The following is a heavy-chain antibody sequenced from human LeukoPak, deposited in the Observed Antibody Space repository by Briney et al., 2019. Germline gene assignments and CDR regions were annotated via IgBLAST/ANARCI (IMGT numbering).Heavy chain of an antibody. D-gene: IGHD2-2*01. CDR2: IYSGGST. V-gene: IGHV3-53*01. CDR3: ARDPLVPGVYFDY. CDR1: GFTGSSYY. Sequence: PGGYLRRSCAASGFTGSSYYMSWVRQAPGKGLEGVSIIYSGGSTFYADSVKGRFTISRDKSKNTLFLQMNSLRAEATAVYYCARDPLVPGVYFDYWGQGTLVTVSS. J-gene: IGHJ4*02.